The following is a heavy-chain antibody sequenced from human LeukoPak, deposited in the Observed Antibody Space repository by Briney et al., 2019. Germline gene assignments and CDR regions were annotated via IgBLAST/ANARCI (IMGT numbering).Heavy chain of an antibody. Sequence: GGSLRLSCAASGFTFSDYYMSWIRQAPGKGLEWVSYISSSGSTIYCADSVKGRFTISRDDAKNSLYLQMNSLRAEDTAVYYCARPAGSFGRGSGQVAYWGQGTLVTVSS. CDR1: GFTFSDYY. J-gene: IGHJ4*02. CDR3: ARPAGSFGRGSGQVAY. CDR2: ISSSGSTI. D-gene: IGHD5-12*01. V-gene: IGHV3-11*01.